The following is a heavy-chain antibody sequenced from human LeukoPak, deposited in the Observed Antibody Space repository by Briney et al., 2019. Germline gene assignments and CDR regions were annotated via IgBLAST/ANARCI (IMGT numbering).Heavy chain of an antibody. Sequence: ASVKVSCKASGGTFSSYAISWVRQATGQGLEWMGWMNPNSGNTGYAQKFQGRVTITRNTSISTAYMELSSLRSEDTAVYYCARGDYYDSSGYYSRTWFDPWGQGTLVTVSS. CDR1: GGTFSSYA. D-gene: IGHD3-22*01. V-gene: IGHV1-8*03. CDR3: ARGDYYDSSGYYSRTWFDP. CDR2: MNPNSGNT. J-gene: IGHJ5*02.